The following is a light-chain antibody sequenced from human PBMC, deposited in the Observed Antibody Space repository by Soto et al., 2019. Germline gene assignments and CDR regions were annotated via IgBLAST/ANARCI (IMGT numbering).Light chain of an antibody. V-gene: IGKV3-11*01. CDR3: QQRSNWPPALT. J-gene: IGKJ4*01. CDR2: DAS. Sequence: EIVLTQSPATLSLSPGERATLSCRASQSVSSYLAWYQKKPGQAPRLLIYDASNRATGIPARFSGSGSGTDFTLTIVSLEPEDFAVYYCQQRSNWPPALTFGGGTKVDIK. CDR1: QSVSSY.